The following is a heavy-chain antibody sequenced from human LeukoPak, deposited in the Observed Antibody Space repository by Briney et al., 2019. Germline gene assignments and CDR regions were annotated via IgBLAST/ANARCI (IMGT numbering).Heavy chain of an antibody. J-gene: IGHJ4*02. D-gene: IGHD2-2*01. V-gene: IGHV3-48*01. CDR1: GFTFSTYG. Sequence: GGSLRLSCAASGFTFSTYGMNWVRQAPGKGLEWVSFISSSGSTIHYADSVKGRLTISRDNSKNTLYLQMNSLRAEDTAVYYCAKAPYQLLKKGYFDYWGQGTLVTVSS. CDR3: AKAPYQLLKKGYFDY. CDR2: ISSSGSTI.